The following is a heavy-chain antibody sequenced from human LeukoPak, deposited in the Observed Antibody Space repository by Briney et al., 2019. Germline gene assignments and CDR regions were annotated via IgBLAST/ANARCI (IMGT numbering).Heavy chain of an antibody. V-gene: IGHV4-59*01. J-gene: IGHJ6*02. D-gene: IGHD3-10*01. CDR3: ARVHSDGSPGAMDV. CDR2: VYFSGRT. CDR1: GGSISSYF. Sequence: PSETLSFTCTVSGGSISSYFWSWIRQPPGKGLEWIGFVYFSGRTSYNPSLKSRVSISLDTSKNQISLKVSSLTAADTAVYYCARVHSDGSPGAMDVWGQGTTVTVSS.